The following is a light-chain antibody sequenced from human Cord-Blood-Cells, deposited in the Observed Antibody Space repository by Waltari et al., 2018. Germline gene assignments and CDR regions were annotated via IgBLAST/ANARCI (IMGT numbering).Light chain of an antibody. J-gene: IGLJ1*01. Sequence: QSALTQPPSASGSPGQSVTTSCTGTSSDVGGYNYVSWYQQHPGKAPKLMIYEVSKRPSGVPDRFSGSKSGNTASLTVSGLQAEDEADYYCSSYAGSNKDVFGTGTKVTVL. CDR2: EVS. CDR3: SSYAGSNKDV. V-gene: IGLV2-8*01. CDR1: SSDVGGYNY.